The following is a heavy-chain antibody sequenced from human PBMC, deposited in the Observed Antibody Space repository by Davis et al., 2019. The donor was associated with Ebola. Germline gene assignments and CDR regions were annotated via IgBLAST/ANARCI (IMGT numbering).Heavy chain of an antibody. Sequence: GESLKISCAASGFTFSGSAMHWVRQAPGKGLEWVSSISSSSSYIYYADSVKGRFTISRDNAKNSLYLQMNSLRAEDTAVYYCARDLFFLWGQGTLVTVSS. J-gene: IGHJ4*02. V-gene: IGHV3-21*01. CDR2: ISSSSSYI. D-gene: IGHD2/OR15-2a*01. CDR3: ARDLFFL. CDR1: GFTFSGSA.